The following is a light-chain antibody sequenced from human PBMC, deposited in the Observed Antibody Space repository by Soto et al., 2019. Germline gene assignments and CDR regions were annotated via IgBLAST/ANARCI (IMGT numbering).Light chain of an antibody. CDR1: QSIRTY. J-gene: IGKJ1*01. V-gene: IGKV1-39*01. CDR3: QQSYSNPRT. CDR2: AAS. Sequence: DIQMTQSPSSLSASVGDRVTITCRASQSIRTYLNWYQQKPGKAPKFLIYAASTLQSGVPSRFSGSGSGTDFTLTISSLQPEDFANYYCQQSYSNPRTFGQGTKVDIK.